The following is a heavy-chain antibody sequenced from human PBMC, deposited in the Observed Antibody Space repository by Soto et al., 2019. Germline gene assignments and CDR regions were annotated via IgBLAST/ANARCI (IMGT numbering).Heavy chain of an antibody. CDR2: IRSKAYGGTT. Sequence: EVQLVESGGGLVQPGRSLRLSCTASGFTFGDYAMSWFRQAPGKGLEWVGFIRSKAYGGTTEYAASVKGRFTISRDDSKSIAYLQMNSLKTEDTAVYYCTRDFLRITMVRGVIITSRSLYYMDVWGKGTTVTVSS. V-gene: IGHV3-49*03. D-gene: IGHD3-10*01. CDR1: GFTFGDYA. CDR3: TRDFLRITMVRGVIITSRSLYYMDV. J-gene: IGHJ6*03.